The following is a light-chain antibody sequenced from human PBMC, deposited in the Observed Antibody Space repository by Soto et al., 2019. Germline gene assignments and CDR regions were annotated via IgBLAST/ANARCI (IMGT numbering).Light chain of an antibody. CDR2: DAS. CDR3: QQYGRSPGLLT. J-gene: IGKJ3*01. V-gene: IGKV3-20*01. CDR1: QSVTSTY. Sequence: EIVLTQSPGTLSLSPGERVTLSCRASQSVTSTYLAWYHQKPGQAPRLLIYDASTRATGIPDRFSGSGSGTDFTLTISRLEPEDFAVYYCQQYGRSPGLLTFGPGTKVDIK.